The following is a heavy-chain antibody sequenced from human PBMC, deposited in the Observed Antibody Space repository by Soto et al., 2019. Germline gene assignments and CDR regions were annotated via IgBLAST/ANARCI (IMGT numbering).Heavy chain of an antibody. CDR3: ARDIGISYYYDSSGYYFRRFDYYYYYGMDV. V-gene: IGHV3-30-3*01. CDR2: ISYDGSNK. Sequence: QVQLVESGGGVVQPGRSLRLSCAASGFTFSSYAMHWVRQAPGKGLEWVAVISYDGSNKYYADSVKGRFTISRDNSKNTLYLQMNSLRAEDTAVYYCARDIGISYYYDSSGYYFRRFDYYYYYGMDVWGQGTTVTVSS. J-gene: IGHJ6*02. D-gene: IGHD3-22*01. CDR1: GFTFSSYA.